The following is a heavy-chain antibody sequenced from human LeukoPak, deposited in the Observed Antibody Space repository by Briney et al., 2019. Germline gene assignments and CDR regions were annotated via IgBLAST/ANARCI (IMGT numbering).Heavy chain of an antibody. Sequence: GGSLRLSCGASGFTFSNYAMNWVRQAPGKGLEWVSFISTSSHIYYADSVKGRFTISRDNAKNSLYLQMNSLRAEDTAVYYCARDPDSSSWYQKAFDIWGQGTMVTVSS. CDR2: ISTSSHI. CDR1: GFTFSNYA. CDR3: ARDPDSSSWYQKAFDI. V-gene: IGHV3-69-1*01. D-gene: IGHD6-13*01. J-gene: IGHJ3*02.